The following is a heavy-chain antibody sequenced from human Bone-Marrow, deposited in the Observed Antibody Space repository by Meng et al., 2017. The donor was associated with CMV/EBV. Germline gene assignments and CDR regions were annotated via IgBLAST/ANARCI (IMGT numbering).Heavy chain of an antibody. CDR1: GFTFGDYT. J-gene: IGHJ3*02. D-gene: IGHD2-15*01. CDR2: LSWDGGTT. CDR3: ARKGVAGAFDI. V-gene: IGHV3-43*01. Sequence: GESLKISCAASGFTFGDYTMHWVRQVPGKGLEWVCLLSWDGGTTFYADSVKGRFSISRDISANSLYLQMNSLRAEDTAVYYCARKGVAGAFDIWGQGTMVTVSS.